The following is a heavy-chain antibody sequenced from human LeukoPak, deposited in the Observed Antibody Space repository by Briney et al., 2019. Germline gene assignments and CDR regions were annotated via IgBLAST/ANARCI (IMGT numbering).Heavy chain of an antibody. CDR3: AAAAGTKPG. D-gene: IGHD6-13*01. J-gene: IGHJ4*02. V-gene: IGHV3-7*01. Sequence: PGGSLRLSCAASGFTFSTYWMTWVRQAPGKGLEWVANIKQDGSEQYYVDSVKGRFTISRDNAKNSLYLQMNSLRAEDTAVYYCAAAAGTKPGWGQGTLVTVSS. CDR2: IKQDGSEQ. CDR1: GFTFSTYW.